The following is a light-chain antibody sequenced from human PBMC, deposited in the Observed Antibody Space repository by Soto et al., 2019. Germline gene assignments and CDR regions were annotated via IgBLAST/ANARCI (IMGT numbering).Light chain of an antibody. Sequence: EIVMTQSPATLSVSPGERATLSCRASQSVSSNLAWYQQKPGQAPRLLIYGASTRATGIPARFSRSGSGTEFTLTISSPQPEDFAVYYWQQYNNWPPITFGQGTRLEIK. V-gene: IGKV3-15*01. J-gene: IGKJ5*01. CDR2: GAS. CDR3: QQYNNWPPIT. CDR1: QSVSSN.